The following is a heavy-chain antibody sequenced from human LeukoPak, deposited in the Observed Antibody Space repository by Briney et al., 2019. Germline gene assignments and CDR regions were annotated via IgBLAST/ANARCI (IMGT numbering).Heavy chain of an antibody. D-gene: IGHD7-27*01. CDR1: GGSFSGYY. Sequence: SETLSLTCAVYGGSFSGYYRSWIRQPPGKGLEWIGEINHSGSTNYNPSLKSRVTISVDTSENQFSLKLSSVTAADTAVYYCAREGVGNYWGQGTLVTVSS. CDR3: AREGVGNY. V-gene: IGHV4-34*01. J-gene: IGHJ4*02. CDR2: INHSGST.